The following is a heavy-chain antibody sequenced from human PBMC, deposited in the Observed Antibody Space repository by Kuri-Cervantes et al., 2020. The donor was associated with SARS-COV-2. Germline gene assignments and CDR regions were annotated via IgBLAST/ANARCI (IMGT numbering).Heavy chain of an antibody. CDR2: ISYSGST. D-gene: IGHD2-15*01. J-gene: IGHJ5*02. CDR1: GGSFSSYY. Sequence: SETLSLTCAVYGGSFSSYYWSWIRQPPGKGLEWIAYISYSGSTNYNPSLKSRVTISVDTSKNQFSLKLSSVTAADTAVYYCARGQGYCSGGSCYFRWFDPWGQGTLVTVSS. V-gene: IGHV4-59*12. CDR3: ARGQGYCSGGSCYFRWFDP.